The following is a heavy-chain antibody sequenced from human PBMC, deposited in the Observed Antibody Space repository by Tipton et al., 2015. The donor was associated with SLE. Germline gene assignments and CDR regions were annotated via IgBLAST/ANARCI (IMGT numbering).Heavy chain of an antibody. V-gene: IGHV3-23*01. J-gene: IGHJ4*02. CDR1: GFTFSSYA. Sequence: SLRLSCATSGFTFSSYALSWVRRAPGKGLEGASAISGGGGSTYYADFVKGRFSISIDKSKKTRFLQMNSLRVDDTATYYCAKFEKTTDFYLDSWGQGTLVSVSS. D-gene: IGHD1/OR15-1a*01. CDR3: AKFEKTTDFYLDS. CDR2: ISGGGGST.